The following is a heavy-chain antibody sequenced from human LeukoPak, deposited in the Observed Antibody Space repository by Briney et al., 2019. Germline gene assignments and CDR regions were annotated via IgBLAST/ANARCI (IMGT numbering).Heavy chain of an antibody. V-gene: IGHV4-59*01. D-gene: IGHD3-22*01. CDR1: GGSISTYY. CDR2: IYYSGST. J-gene: IGHJ4*02. Sequence: TSETLSLTCTVSGGSISTYYWSWIRQPPGKGLEWIGYIYYSGSTNYNPSLKSRVTISVDTSENQFSLKLSSVTAADTAVYYCARDSRSYYASSGYYGTFDYWGQGTLVTVSS. CDR3: ARDSRSYYASSGYYGTFDY.